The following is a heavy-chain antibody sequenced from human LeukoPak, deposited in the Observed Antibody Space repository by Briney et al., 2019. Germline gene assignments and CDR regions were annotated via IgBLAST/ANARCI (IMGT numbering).Heavy chain of an antibody. V-gene: IGHV4-38-2*02. Sequence: KPSETLFLTCTVSGYSISSGYYWGWIRQPPGKGLEWIGSIYHSGSTYYNPSLKSRVTISVDTSKNQFSLKLSSVTAADTAVYYCARDNEYYYDSSGYSNWFDPWGQGTLVTVSS. CDR3: ARDNEYYYDSSGYSNWFDP. CDR2: IYHSGST. CDR1: GYSISSGYY. J-gene: IGHJ5*02. D-gene: IGHD3-22*01.